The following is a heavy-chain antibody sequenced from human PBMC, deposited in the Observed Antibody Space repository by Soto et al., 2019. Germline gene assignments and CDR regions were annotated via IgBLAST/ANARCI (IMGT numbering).Heavy chain of an antibody. V-gene: IGHV3-9*01. J-gene: IGHJ4*02. CDR2: FSWNSGNI. CDR1: GFTFDDYA. D-gene: IGHD3-16*01. CDR3: AKDRDPGETTDGGEYFDY. Sequence: EVHLVESGGGLVQPGRSLRLSCVASGFTFDDYAMHWVRQAPGKGLEWVAGFSWNSGNIGYADAVKGRFTISRDNAKNSLYLQMNSLRPDDTALYYGAKDRDPGETTDGGEYFDYWGQGTLVTVSS.